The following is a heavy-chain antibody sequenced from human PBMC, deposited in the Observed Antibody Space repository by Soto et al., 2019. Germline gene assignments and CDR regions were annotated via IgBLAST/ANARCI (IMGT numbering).Heavy chain of an antibody. J-gene: IGHJ5*02. CDR1: GYSFSSDW. CDR3: ARSVSVVVVPAAIPFWFDP. Sequence: PGESLRISCKGSGYSFSSDWIGWVRQMPGKGLEWMGIIYPGDSDTRYSPSFQGQVTISADKSISTAYLQWSSLKASDTAMYYCARSVSVVVVPAAIPFWFDPWGQGTLVTVSS. CDR2: IYPGDSDT. D-gene: IGHD2-2*01. V-gene: IGHV5-51*01.